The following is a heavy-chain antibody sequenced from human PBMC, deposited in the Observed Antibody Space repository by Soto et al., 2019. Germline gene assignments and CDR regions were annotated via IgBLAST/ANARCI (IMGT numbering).Heavy chain of an antibody. Sequence: TSETLSLTCAVYGGSFSGYYWSWIRQPPGKGLEWIGEINHSGSTNYNPSLKSRATISVDTSKNQFSLKLSSVTAADTAVYYCARGYRARIFSGIDAFDIWGQGTMVTVSS. CDR2: INHSGST. CDR3: ARGYRARIFSGIDAFDI. J-gene: IGHJ3*02. CDR1: GGSFSGYY. D-gene: IGHD3-9*01. V-gene: IGHV4-34*01.